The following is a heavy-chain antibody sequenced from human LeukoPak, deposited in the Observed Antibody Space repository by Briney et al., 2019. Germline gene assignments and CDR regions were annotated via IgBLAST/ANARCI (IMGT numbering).Heavy chain of an antibody. CDR3: ARIPVYDSVFDAFDI. CDR2: INHSGST. D-gene: IGHD3-22*01. J-gene: IGHJ3*02. V-gene: IGHV4-34*01. Sequence: SETLSLTCAVYGGSFSGYYWSWIRQPPGKGLEWIGEINHSGSTSYNPSLKSRVTISVDTSKNQFSLKLSSVTAADTAVYYCARIPVYDSVFDAFDIWGQRTMVTVSS. CDR1: GGSFSGYY.